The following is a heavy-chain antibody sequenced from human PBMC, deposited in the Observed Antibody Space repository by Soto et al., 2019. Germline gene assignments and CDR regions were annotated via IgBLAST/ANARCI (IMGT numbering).Heavy chain of an antibody. CDR1: GDSISSSHW. Sequence: QLKLQESGPGLVRPSGTLSLTCDVSGDSISSSHWWSWVRQPPGKGLEWIGEIYHSGSTNYNPSLKSRVTILVDKSNHQFSLRLSSVTAADTAVYYCAKAPPVDHWGQGILVTVAS. V-gene: IGHV4-4*02. J-gene: IGHJ4*01. CDR3: AKAPPVDH. CDR2: IYHSGST.